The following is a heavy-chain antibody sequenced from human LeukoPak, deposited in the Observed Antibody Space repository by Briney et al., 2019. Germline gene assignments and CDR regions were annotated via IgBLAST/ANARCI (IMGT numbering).Heavy chain of an antibody. D-gene: IGHD6-13*01. V-gene: IGHV3-23*01. CDR2: ISGSGGNT. CDR3: ATSAAAGYLDY. CDR1: GFTFSSYD. Sequence: GSLRLSCAASGFTFSSYDMSWVRQAPGKGLEWVSRISGSGGNTYYADSVKGRFTISRDNSKNTLYLQMNSLRAEDTAIYYCATSAAAGYLDYWGQGTLVTVSS. J-gene: IGHJ4*02.